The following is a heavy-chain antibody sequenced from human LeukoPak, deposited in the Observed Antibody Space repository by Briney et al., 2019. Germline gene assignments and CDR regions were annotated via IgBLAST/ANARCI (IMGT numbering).Heavy chain of an antibody. Sequence: PGGSLRLSCAASGFTLRSYAMSWVRQAPGKGLEWVSGISGSGGSTYYADSVQGRFSISRDNSKNTLYLQMNSLRDEDTAVYYCAKSKGASGWPGFDYWGQGTLVTVSS. D-gene: IGHD6-19*01. J-gene: IGHJ4*02. V-gene: IGHV3-23*01. CDR3: AKSKGASGWPGFDY. CDR2: ISGSGGST. CDR1: GFTLRSYA.